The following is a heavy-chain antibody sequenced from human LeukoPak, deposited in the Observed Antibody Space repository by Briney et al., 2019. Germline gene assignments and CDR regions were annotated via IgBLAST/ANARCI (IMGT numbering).Heavy chain of an antibody. J-gene: IGHJ4*02. V-gene: IGHV1-69*13. CDR3: ASIPSLRWSFIFDY. CDR1: GYTFTNYD. D-gene: IGHD4-23*01. CDR2: IIPIFGTA. Sequence: TSVKVSCKASGYTFTNYDINWVRQAPGQGLEWMGGIIPIFGTANYAQKFQGRVTITADESTSTAYMELSSLRSEDTAVYYCASIPSLRWSFIFDYWGQGTLVTVSS.